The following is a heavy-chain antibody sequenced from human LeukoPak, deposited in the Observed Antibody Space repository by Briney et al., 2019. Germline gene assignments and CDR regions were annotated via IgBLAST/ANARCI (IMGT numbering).Heavy chain of an antibody. Sequence: GASVKVSCKPSGYTFTKYGISWVRQAPGQGLEWMGWISPYNGDTKFAQRLQGRLTMTTDTSATTVYMELKSLKYDDTAVYYCARTGQREVTLMEHWGQGSLVTVSS. V-gene: IGHV1-18*01. J-gene: IGHJ4*02. CDR3: ARTGQREVTLMEH. CDR2: ISPYNGDT. D-gene: IGHD1-1*01. CDR1: GYTFTKYG.